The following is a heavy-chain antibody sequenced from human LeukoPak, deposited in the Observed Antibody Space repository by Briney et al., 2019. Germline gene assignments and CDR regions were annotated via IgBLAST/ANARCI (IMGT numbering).Heavy chain of an antibody. CDR2: ISGSGGST. J-gene: IGHJ3*02. Sequence: GGSLRLSCAASGFTFSSYAMSWVRQAPGKGLEWVSAISGSGGSTYYADSVKGRFTFSRDNSKNTLYLQMNSLRAEDTAVYYCAKDRDSSGWADAFDIWGQGTMVTVSS. V-gene: IGHV3-23*01. CDR3: AKDRDSSGWADAFDI. CDR1: GFTFSSYA. D-gene: IGHD6-19*01.